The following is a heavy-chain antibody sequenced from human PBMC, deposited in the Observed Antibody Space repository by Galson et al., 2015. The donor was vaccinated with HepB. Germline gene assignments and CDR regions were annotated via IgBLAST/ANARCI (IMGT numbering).Heavy chain of an antibody. CDR1: RFTFSNYV. CDR3: AKNSGSSWFVPYHFDS. CDR2: ISGSGGST. Sequence: SLRLSCAASRFTFSNYVMNWVRQAPGKGLEWVSSISGSGGSTYYAGSVKGRFTISRDNSKNTLYLQMNSLRAEDTAVYYCAKNSGSSWFVPYHFDSWGQGTLGTVSS. V-gene: IGHV3-23*01. D-gene: IGHD6-13*01. J-gene: IGHJ4*02.